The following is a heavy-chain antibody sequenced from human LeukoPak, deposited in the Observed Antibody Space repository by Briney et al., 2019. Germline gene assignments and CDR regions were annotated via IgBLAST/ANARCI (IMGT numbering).Heavy chain of an antibody. V-gene: IGHV1-2*02. CDR2: INPNSGVT. D-gene: IGHD6-19*01. J-gene: IGHJ4*02. CDR3: ARGSIAVAGDY. Sequence: ASVKVSCKASGYTFSGYYIHWVRQGPGQGLEWMGWINPNSGVTDYAQKFQGRVTMTRDTSISTAYMELSRLRSDDTAVYYCARGSIAVAGDYWGQGTLVTVSS. CDR1: GYTFSGYY.